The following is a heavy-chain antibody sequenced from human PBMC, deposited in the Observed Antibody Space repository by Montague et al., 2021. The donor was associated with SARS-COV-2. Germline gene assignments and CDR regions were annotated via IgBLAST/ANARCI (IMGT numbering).Heavy chain of an antibody. Sequence: SETLSLTCTVSGGSISSYYWSWIRQPPGTGLELMGYIYYSGSTNYNPSLKSRVTISVDTSKNQFSLTLSSVTAADTAVYYCARLARGEYYDFWSGSHEYRHYYGGMDVWGQGPTVPVSS. CDR3: ARLARGEYYDFWSGSHEYRHYYGGMDV. V-gene: IGHV4-59*08. CDR2: IYYSGST. CDR1: GGSISSYY. D-gene: IGHD3-3*01. J-gene: IGHJ6*02.